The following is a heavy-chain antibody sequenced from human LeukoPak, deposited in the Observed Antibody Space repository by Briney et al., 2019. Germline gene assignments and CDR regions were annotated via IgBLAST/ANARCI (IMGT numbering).Heavy chain of an antibody. CDR3: ARDGEGKWSYYFDY. CDR1: GFTFSTFA. D-gene: IGHD2-8*01. Sequence: GGSLRLSCAASGFTFSTFAMIWVRQPPGKGLEWVSSIFPSGGEIHYADSVRGRFTISRDNSKSTLSLQMNSLRAEDTAVYYCARDGEGKWSYYFDYWGQGTLVTVSS. V-gene: IGHV3-23*01. J-gene: IGHJ4*02. CDR2: IFPSGGEI.